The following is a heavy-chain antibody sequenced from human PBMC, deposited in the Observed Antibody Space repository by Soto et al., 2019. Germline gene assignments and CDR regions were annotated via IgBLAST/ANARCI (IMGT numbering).Heavy chain of an antibody. D-gene: IGHD3-10*01. CDR3: AKYYWPSGSNWFAP. CDR1: GCTLSSHD. V-gene: IGHV3-23*01. Sequence: GGALRLSWAASGCTLSSHDMSWLRQAPGKGLEWVSSISAGGDRTYYADSVKGRFTISRDKSKDTLYLHMSSLRVVDTAKYYCAKYYWPSGSNWFAPWGRGTLVPVSS. CDR2: ISAGGDRT. J-gene: IGHJ5*02.